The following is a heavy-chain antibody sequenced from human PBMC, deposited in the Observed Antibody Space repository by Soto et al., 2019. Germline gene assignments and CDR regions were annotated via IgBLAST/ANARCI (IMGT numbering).Heavy chain of an antibody. CDR3: TKADDGVYSGSRPLDR. CDR1: GFTFDDYA. V-gene: IGHV3-9*01. CDR2: INWNSEKI. D-gene: IGHD4-17*01. J-gene: IGHJ5*02. Sequence: PYGCFWLSCVSSGFTFDDYAMAWVLRAPGKGLEWVSGINWNSEKIGYADSVKGRFTISRDNAKNSLSLQMNSLRVEDTALYFCTKADDGVYSGSRPLDRWGHGALVPVS.